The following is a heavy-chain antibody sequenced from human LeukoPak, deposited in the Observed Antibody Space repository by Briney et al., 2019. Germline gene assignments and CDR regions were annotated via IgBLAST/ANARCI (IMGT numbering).Heavy chain of an antibody. CDR3: ARGTLTVTTPSYMDV. D-gene: IGHD4-17*01. J-gene: IGHJ6*03. CDR1: GGTLSSYA. CDR2: IIPIFGTA. Sequence: SVKVSCKASGGTLSSYAISWVRQAPGQGLEWMGGIIPIFGTANYAQKFQGRVTINADESTSTAYMELSSLRSEDAAVYYCARGTLTVTTPSYMDVWGKGTTVTISS. V-gene: IGHV1-69*13.